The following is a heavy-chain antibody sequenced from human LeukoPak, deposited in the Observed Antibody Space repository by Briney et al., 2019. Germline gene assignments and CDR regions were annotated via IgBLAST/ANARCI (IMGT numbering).Heavy chain of an antibody. V-gene: IGHV1-69*06. J-gene: IGHJ6*03. CDR2: IIPIFGTA. CDR3: ARDWLRFLEWLSSGDYYYMDV. Sequence: GASEKVSCKASGGTFSSYAISWVRQAPGQGLEWMGRIIPIFGTANYAQKFQGRVTITADKSTSTAYMELSSLRSEDTAVYYCARDWLRFLEWLSSGDYYYMDVWGKGTTVTVSS. D-gene: IGHD3-3*01. CDR1: GGTFSSYA.